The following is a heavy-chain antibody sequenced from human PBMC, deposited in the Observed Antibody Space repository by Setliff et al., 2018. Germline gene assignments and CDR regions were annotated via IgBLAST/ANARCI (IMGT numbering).Heavy chain of an antibody. Sequence: SEPLSLTCAVSGASIRNNYYWGWIRQSPGTGLEWIGSIFYYNPSLKSRVTMSVDTSKNQFSLNLTSVTAADTAVYYCARASVVHAIAVGYWGQGTLVTVSS. CDR3: ARASVVHAIAVGY. D-gene: IGHD2-15*01. CDR2: IF. V-gene: IGHV4-38-2*01. CDR1: GASIRNNYY. J-gene: IGHJ4*02.